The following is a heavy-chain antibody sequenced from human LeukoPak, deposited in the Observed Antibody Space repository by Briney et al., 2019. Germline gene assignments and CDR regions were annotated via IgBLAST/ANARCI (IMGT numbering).Heavy chain of an antibody. Sequence: PGGSLRLSCAAAGINLSRFAIHWVRQAPAKGLEWVALISYDGGKTWYADSVKGRFSISRDNSKNTLSLQMNRLRPEDTAVYYCVRNPDDPSYFYYMDVWGNGTTVIVSS. CDR1: GINLSRFA. V-gene: IGHV3-30*03. CDR2: ISYDGGKT. J-gene: IGHJ6*03. CDR3: VRNPDDPSYFYYMDV.